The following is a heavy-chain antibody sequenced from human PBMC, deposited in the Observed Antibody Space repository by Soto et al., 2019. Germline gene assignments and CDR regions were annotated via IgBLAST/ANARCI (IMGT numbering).Heavy chain of an antibody. CDR3: ARGVVVVVGSTEENFDH. CDR2: ISSSGDTI. CDR1: GFTFSTYS. V-gene: IGHV3-48*02. Sequence: EVQLVESGRGLVQPGGSLRLSCAASGFTFSTYSMNWVRQAPGKGLEWVSYISSSGDTIHYADSVKGRFTISRDNAKNSLYLQMNSLRDEDTAVYYCARGVVVVVGSTEENFDHWGRGTQVTVSS. J-gene: IGHJ4*02. D-gene: IGHD2-21*01.